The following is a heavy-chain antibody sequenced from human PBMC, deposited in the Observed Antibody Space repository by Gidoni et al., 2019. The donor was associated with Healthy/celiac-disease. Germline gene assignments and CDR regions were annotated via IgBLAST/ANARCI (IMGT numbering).Heavy chain of an antibody. V-gene: IGHV4-39*01. CDR3: ARGMLWWGDYVI. J-gene: IGHJ3*02. D-gene: IGHD2-21*01. CDR2: IYYSGST. Sequence: IGSIYYSGSTYYNPSLKSRVTISVDTSKNQFSLKLSSVTAADTAVYYCARGMLWWGDYVIWGQGTMVTVSS.